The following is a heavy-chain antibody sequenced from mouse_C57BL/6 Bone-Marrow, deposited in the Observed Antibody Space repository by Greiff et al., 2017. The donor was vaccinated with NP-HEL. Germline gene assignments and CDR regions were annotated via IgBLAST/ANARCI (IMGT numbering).Heavy chain of an antibody. CDR1: GFTFSSYA. D-gene: IGHD2-3*01. CDR3: ARVRWLLRAMDY. V-gene: IGHV5-4*01. CDR2: ISDGGSYT. J-gene: IGHJ4*01. Sequence: DVQLVESGGGLVKPGGSLKLSCAASGFTFSSYAMSWVRQTPEKRLEWVATISDGGSYTYYPDNVKGRFTISRDNAKNNLYLQMSHLKSEDTAMYYCARVRWLLRAMDYWGQVTSVTVSS.